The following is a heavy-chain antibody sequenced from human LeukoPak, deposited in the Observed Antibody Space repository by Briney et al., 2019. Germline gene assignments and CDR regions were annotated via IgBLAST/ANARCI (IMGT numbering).Heavy chain of an antibody. V-gene: IGHV3-23*01. Sequence: GGSLRLSCAASGFTFSSYAMSWVRQAPGKGLDWLSIISDNGDYTYYADSVKGRFTISRDNSKNMLYLQMNSLRAEDTAIYYCAKGTPRDGYNSGYFDYWGQGILVTVST. CDR2: ISDNGDYT. D-gene: IGHD5-24*01. CDR3: AKGTPRDGYNSGYFDY. J-gene: IGHJ4*02. CDR1: GFTFSSYA.